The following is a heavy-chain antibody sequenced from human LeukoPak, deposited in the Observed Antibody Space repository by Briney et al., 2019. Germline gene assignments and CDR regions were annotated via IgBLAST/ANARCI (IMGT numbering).Heavy chain of an antibody. CDR2: ISHDGSTI. CDR1: GFTFDHYG. V-gene: IGHV3-30*03. J-gene: IGHJ4*02. D-gene: IGHD1-26*01. CDR3: ARGMGATLSIDY. Sequence: GGSLRLSCAVSGFTFDHYGMHWVRQAPGKGLEWVAVISHDGSTIYYADSVEGRFTISRDNSDNTLFLQMNSLRSEDTAVYYCARGMGATLSIDYWGQGTLVTVSS.